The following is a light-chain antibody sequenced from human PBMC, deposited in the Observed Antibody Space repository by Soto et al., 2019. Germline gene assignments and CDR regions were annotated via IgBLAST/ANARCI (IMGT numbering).Light chain of an antibody. J-gene: IGKJ3*01. CDR2: DAS. CDR1: QNVGNW. V-gene: IGKV1-5*01. Sequence: DIQMTQSPSTLSASVGDRVTITCRASQNVGNWLAWYQQKPGKAPKLLIYDASSLQSGVPSRFSGSGSGTEFTLSISGLEPDDFATYHCQQYNSYLFGPGTKLDIK. CDR3: QQYNSYL.